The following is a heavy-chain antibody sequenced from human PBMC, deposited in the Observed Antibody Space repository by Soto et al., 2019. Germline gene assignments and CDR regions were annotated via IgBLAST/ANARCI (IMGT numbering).Heavy chain of an antibody. J-gene: IGHJ4*02. V-gene: IGHV1-18*01. CDR3: ARGGSYGVDY. CDR1: GYSFSTYG. D-gene: IGHD3-10*01. CDR2: ISVFNGNT. Sequence: QVQLVQSGGEVKKPGASVKVSCKTSGYSFSTYGISWVRQAPGQGLEWMGWISVFNGNTNYARKVQDRVIISTDTSTSTADMELGSLTSDDTAIYYCARGGSYGVDYWGQGTLVTVSS.